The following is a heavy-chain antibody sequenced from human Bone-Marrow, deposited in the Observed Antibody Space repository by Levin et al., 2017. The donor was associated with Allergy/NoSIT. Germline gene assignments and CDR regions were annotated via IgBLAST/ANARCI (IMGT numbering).Heavy chain of an antibody. CDR3: AKDGLDVVVVAATHSYCYMDV. Sequence: GESLKISCAASGFTFSSYGMHWVRQAPGKGLEWVAVISYDGSNKYYADSVKGRFTISRDNSKNTLYLQMNSLRAEDTAVYYCAKDGLDVVVVAATHSYCYMDVWGKGTTVTVSS. V-gene: IGHV3-30*18. CDR1: GFTFSSYG. D-gene: IGHD2-15*01. J-gene: IGHJ6*03. CDR2: ISYDGSNK.